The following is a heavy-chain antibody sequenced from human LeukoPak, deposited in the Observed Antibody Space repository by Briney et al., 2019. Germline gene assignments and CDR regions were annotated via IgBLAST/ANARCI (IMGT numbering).Heavy chain of an antibody. CDR1: GFTLSSYW. Sequence: GGSLRLSCAASGFTLSSYWMHWVRQAPGKGLVWVPRINSDGSSTSYADSVKGRFTISRDNAKNTLYLQMNSLRAEDTAVYYCASEGSSGYIPFDYWGQGTLVTVSS. CDR2: INSDGSST. V-gene: IGHV3-74*01. CDR3: ASEGSSGYIPFDY. J-gene: IGHJ4*02. D-gene: IGHD3-22*01.